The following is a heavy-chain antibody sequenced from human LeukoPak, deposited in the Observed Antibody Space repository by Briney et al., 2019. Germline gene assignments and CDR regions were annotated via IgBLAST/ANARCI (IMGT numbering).Heavy chain of an antibody. CDR3: ARVHDYGETN. D-gene: IGHD4-17*01. Sequence: SVKVSCKASGGTFSSYTISWVRQAPGQGLEWMGRIIPILGIANYARKFQGRVTITADKSTRTAYMDLSTLRSEDTAGYYCARVHDYGETNWGQGTLVTVSS. CDR1: GGTFSSYT. V-gene: IGHV1-69*02. J-gene: IGHJ4*02. CDR2: IIPILGIA.